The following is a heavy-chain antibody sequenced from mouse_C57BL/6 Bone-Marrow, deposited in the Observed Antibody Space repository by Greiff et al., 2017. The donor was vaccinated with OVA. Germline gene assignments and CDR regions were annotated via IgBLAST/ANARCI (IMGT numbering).Heavy chain of an antibody. CDR1: GYTFTSYG. CDR3: ASPPIYDGYYWYFDV. J-gene: IGHJ1*03. D-gene: IGHD2-3*01. CDR2: IYPRSGNT. Sequence: QVQLKESGAELARPGASVKLSCKASGYTFTSYGISWVKQRTGQGLEWIGEIYPRSGNTYYNEKFKGKATLTADKSSSTAYMELRSLTSEDSAVYFCASPPIYDGYYWYFDVWGTGTTVTVSS. V-gene: IGHV1-81*01.